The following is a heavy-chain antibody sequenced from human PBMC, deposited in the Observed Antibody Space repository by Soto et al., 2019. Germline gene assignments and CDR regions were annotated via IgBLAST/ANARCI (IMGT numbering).Heavy chain of an antibody. J-gene: IGHJ6*03. D-gene: IGHD6-6*01. Sequence: SETLSLTCTVSGGSISSGGYYWSWIRQHPGKGLEWIGYIYYSGSTYYNPSLKSRVTISVDTSKNQFSLKLSSVTAADTAVYYCAATSGAARDYYYMDVWGKGTTVTVSS. V-gene: IGHV4-31*03. CDR2: IYYSGST. CDR1: GGSISSGGYY. CDR3: AATSGAARDYYYMDV.